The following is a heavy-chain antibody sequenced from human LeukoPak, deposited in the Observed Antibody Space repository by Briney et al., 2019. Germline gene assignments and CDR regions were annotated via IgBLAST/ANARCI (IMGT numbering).Heavy chain of an antibody. CDR2: IYHSGRT. CDR3: ARGVTYYDFWSGYYRALNFDY. D-gene: IGHD3-3*01. CDR1: AYSISSGYY. Sequence: PSETLSLTCAVSAYSISSGYYWGWIRQPPGNGLEWIGSIYHSGRTYYNPSLKSRVTISVDTSNNQFSLKLSSVTAADTAVYYCARGVTYYDFWSGYYRALNFDYWGQGTLVTVSS. J-gene: IGHJ4*02. V-gene: IGHV4-38-2*01.